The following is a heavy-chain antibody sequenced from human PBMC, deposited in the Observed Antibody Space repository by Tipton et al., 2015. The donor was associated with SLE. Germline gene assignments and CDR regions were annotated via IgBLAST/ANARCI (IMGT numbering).Heavy chain of an antibody. CDR1: GFTFSSYE. CDR3: ARDPKGPRYYDSSY. V-gene: IGHV3-48*03. J-gene: IGHJ4*02. Sequence: SLRLSCAASGFTFSSYEMNWVRQAPGKWLEWVSYISSSGSTIYYADSVKGRFTISRDNAKNSLYLQMNSLRAEDTAVYYCARDPKGPRYYDSSYWGQGTLVTVSS. D-gene: IGHD3-22*01. CDR2: ISSSGSTI.